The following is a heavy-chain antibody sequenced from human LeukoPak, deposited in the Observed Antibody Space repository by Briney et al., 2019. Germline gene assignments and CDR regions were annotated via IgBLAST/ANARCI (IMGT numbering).Heavy chain of an antibody. CDR3: ARLYGGNSGYFDY. J-gene: IGHJ4*02. V-gene: IGHV3-33*01. Sequence: PGGSLRLSCAASGYSFRSHGMHGVREAPGRGREGGAAIWYEGSQKYYADSVKGRFTIPRDNRENTGDVQMNSLRAEDTAVYYCARLYGGNSGYFDYWGPGTLVTVSS. CDR1: GYSFRSHG. D-gene: IGHD4-23*01. CDR2: IWYEGSQK.